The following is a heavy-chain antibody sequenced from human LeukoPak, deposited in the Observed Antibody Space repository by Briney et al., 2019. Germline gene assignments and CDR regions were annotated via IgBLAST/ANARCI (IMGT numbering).Heavy chain of an antibody. Sequence: PGGSLGLSCAASGFTFYNYAMTWVRQAPGKGLEWVSTVSGSAGNTFYADSVKGRFTISRDNSKNTVYLQMNSLRAGDTAVYYCAKNCGDTCYSDLGYWGQGTLVTVSS. J-gene: IGHJ4*02. V-gene: IGHV3-23*01. CDR3: AKNCGDTCYSDLGY. CDR1: GFTFYNYA. CDR2: VSGSAGNT. D-gene: IGHD2-21*02.